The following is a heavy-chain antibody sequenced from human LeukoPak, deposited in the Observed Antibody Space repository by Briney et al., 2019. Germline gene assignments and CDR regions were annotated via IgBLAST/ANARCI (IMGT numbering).Heavy chain of an antibody. CDR1: GFTFSSYS. V-gene: IGHV3-21*01. J-gene: IGHJ4*02. CDR3: ARDPTNYGSGSYYGDY. Sequence: GGSLRLSCAASGFTFSSYSMNWVRQAPGKGLEWVSPISSSSSYIYYADSVKGRFTISRDNAKNSLYLQMNSLRAEDTAVYYCARDPTNYGSGSYYGDYWGQGTLVTVSS. CDR2: ISSSSSYI. D-gene: IGHD3-10*01.